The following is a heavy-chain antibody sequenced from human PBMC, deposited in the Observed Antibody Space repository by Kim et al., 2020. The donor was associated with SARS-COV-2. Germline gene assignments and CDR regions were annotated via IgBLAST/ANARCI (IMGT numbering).Heavy chain of an antibody. J-gene: IGHJ4*02. V-gene: IGHV4-39*01. CDR2: IYYSGST. CDR3: ARQYSSGWYVGSYYFDY. Sequence: SETLSLTCTVSGGSISSSSYYWGWIRQPPGKGLEWIGSIYYSGSTYYNPSLKSRVTISVDTSKNQFSLKLSSVTAADTAVYYCARQYSSGWYVGSYYFDYWGQGTLVTVSS. D-gene: IGHD6-19*01. CDR1: GGSISSSSYY.